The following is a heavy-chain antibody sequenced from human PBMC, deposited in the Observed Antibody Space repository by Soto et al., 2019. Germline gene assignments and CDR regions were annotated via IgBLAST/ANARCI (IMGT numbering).Heavy chain of an antibody. CDR3: AREIVVVPAAIGRWFDP. CDR2: INPSGGST. V-gene: IGHV1-46*01. D-gene: IGHD2-2*01. CDR1: GYILSNYG. J-gene: IGHJ5*02. Sequence: ASVKVSCKASGYILSNYGISWVRQAPGQGLEWMGIINPSGGSTSYAQKFQGRVTMTRDTSTSTVYTELSSLSSADTAVYYCAREIVVVPAAIGRWFDPWGQGTMVTVSS.